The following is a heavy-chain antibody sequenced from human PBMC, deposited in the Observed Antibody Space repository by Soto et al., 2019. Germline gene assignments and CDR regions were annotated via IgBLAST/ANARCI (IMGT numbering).Heavy chain of an antibody. Sequence: SETLSLTCAVSGGSISSGGYSWRWIRQPPWKGLEWIGYIYHSGSTYYSPSLKSRVTISVDRSKSQFSLKPSSVTAADTAVYYCARAASYGYIPLILGAFDIWGQGXMVTV. CDR3: ARAASYGYIPLILGAFDI. CDR2: IYHSGST. J-gene: IGHJ3*02. CDR1: GGSISSGGYS. V-gene: IGHV4-30-2*01. D-gene: IGHD5-12*01.